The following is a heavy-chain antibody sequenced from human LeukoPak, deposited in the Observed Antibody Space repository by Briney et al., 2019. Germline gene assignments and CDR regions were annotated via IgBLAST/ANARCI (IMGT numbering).Heavy chain of an antibody. Sequence: SETLSLTCTVSGGSISSYYWSWIRQPPGKGLEWIGYIYYSGSTNYNPSLKSRVTISVDTSKNQFSLKLSSVTAADTAVYYCASKRASFKAGFDYWGQGTLVTVSS. D-gene: IGHD1-14*01. J-gene: IGHJ4*02. CDR2: IYYSGST. V-gene: IGHV4-59*01. CDR1: GGSISSYY. CDR3: ASKRASFKAGFDY.